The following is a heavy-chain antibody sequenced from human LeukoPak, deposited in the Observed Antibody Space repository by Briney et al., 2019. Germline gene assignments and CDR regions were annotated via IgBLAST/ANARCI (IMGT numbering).Heavy chain of an antibody. D-gene: IGHD4/OR15-4a*01. CDR1: GGSISSSNW. Sequence: SETLSLTCAVSGGSISSSNWWSWVRQPPGKGLEWIGEIYHSGSTNYNPSLKGRVTISVDKSKNQFSLKLSSVTAADTAVYYCARARANYGPRDNWFDPWGQGTLVTVSS. V-gene: IGHV4-4*02. CDR2: IYHSGST. J-gene: IGHJ5*02. CDR3: ARARANYGPRDNWFDP.